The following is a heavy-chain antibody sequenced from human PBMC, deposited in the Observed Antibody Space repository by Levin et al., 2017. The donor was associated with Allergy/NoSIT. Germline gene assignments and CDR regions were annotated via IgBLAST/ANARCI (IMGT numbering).Heavy chain of an antibody. Sequence: LSLTCAASGFTFSSSWMHWVRQAPGKGLVWVSRINSDGSSTSYADSVKGRFTISRDNAKNTLYLQMNSLRAEDTAVYYCARDYGGNPGDYWGQGTLVTVSS. D-gene: IGHD4-23*01. J-gene: IGHJ4*02. V-gene: IGHV3-74*01. CDR3: ARDYGGNPGDY. CDR2: INSDGSST. CDR1: GFTFSSSW.